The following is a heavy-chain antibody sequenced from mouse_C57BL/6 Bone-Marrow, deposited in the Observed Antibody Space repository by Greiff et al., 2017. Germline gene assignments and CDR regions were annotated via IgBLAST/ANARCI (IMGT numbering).Heavy chain of an antibody. CDR3: ARVANWDPFDY. Sequence: QVQLQQSGAELVMPGASVKLSCKASGYTFTSYWMHWVKQRPGQGLEWIGEIDPSDSYTNYNQKFKGKSTLTVDKSSSTAYMQLSSLTSEDSAVYYCARVANWDPFDYWGQGTTLTVSS. CDR2: IDPSDSYT. D-gene: IGHD4-1*01. J-gene: IGHJ2*01. V-gene: IGHV1-69*01. CDR1: GYTFTSYW.